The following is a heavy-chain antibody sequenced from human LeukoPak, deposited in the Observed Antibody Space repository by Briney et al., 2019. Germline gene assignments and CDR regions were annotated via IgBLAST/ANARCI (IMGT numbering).Heavy chain of an antibody. CDR1: GGSISSGDYY. J-gene: IGHJ5*02. CDR3: ARLPLGFRGKGFDP. Sequence: SETLSLTCTVSGGSISSGDYYWSWIRQPPGKGLEWIGYIYYSGSTYYNPSLKSRVTISVDTSKNQFSLKLSSVTAADTAVYYCARLPLGFRGKGFDPWGQGTLVTVSS. D-gene: IGHD3-10*01. V-gene: IGHV4-30-4*01. CDR2: IYYSGST.